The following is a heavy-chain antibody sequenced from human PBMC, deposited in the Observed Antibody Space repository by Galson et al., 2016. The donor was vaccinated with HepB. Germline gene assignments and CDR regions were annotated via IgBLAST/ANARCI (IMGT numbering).Heavy chain of an antibody. V-gene: IGHV3-23*01. CDR2: ISGSGGST. D-gene: IGHD3-3*01. CDR1: RFTFSSYA. Sequence: LRLSCAASRFTFSSYAMSWVRQAPGKGLEWVSVISGSGGSTYYADSVKGRFTISRDNSKNTLYLQMNSMRAEDTAVYYCAKEGTIFGVVPYGMDVWGQGTKVIVSS. CDR3: AKEGTIFGVVPYGMDV. J-gene: IGHJ6*02.